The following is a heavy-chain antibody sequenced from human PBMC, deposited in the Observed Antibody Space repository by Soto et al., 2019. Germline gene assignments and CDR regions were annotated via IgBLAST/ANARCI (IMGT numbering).Heavy chain of an antibody. V-gene: IGHV1-18*01. J-gene: IGHJ6*03. Sequence: ASGKVSCKASGYTFTSYGITWGGQAPGQGLEGMGWISAYNGNTNYAQKVQGRVTMTTGTSTSTANMELRSLRSDDRAGYYGGRLGWVVGALDHYSMDVWGKGTTVTLSS. CDR1: GYTFTSYG. D-gene: IGHD2-2*01. CDR2: ISAYNGNT. CDR3: GRLGWVVGALDHYSMDV.